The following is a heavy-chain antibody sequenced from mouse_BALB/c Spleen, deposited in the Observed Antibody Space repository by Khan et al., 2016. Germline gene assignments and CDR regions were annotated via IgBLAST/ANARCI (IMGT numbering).Heavy chain of an antibody. CDR2: IRLKSNNYAT. CDR3: TRIDYYGAMDY. Sequence: EVKLEVSGGGLVQPGGSMKLSCVASGFTFSNYWMNWVRQSPEKGLEWVAEIRLKSNNYATHYAESVKGRFTISRDDSKSSVYLQMNNLRAEDTGIYYCTRIDYYGAMDYWGQGTSVTVSS. V-gene: IGHV6-6*02. D-gene: IGHD2-13*01. J-gene: IGHJ4*01. CDR1: GFTFSNYW.